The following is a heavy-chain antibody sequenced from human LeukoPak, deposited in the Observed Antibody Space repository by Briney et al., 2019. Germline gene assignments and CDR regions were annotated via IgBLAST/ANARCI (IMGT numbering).Heavy chain of an antibody. CDR3: AKRKGDYYDSSGYYGLGY. J-gene: IGHJ4*02. V-gene: IGHV3-48*03. D-gene: IGHD3-22*01. Sequence: GGSLRLSCAASGFTFSSYEMNWARQAPGKGLEWVSYISTSGGTTDYVDSVRGRFTISRDNSKNTLYLQVNSLRAEDTAVYYCAKRKGDYYDSSGYYGLGYWGQGTLVTVSS. CDR2: ISTSGGTT. CDR1: GFTFSSYE.